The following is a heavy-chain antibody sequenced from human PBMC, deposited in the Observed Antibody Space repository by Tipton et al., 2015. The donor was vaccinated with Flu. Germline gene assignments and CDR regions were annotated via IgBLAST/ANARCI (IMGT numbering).Heavy chain of an antibody. CDR2: IYYIGNT. CDR3: ARYSSSVATYWYFDL. CDR1: GGPIISGGDY. V-gene: IGHV4-31*02. Sequence: LRLSCTVSGGPIISGGDYWSWIRQHPGKGLEWIGHIYYIGNTNYNPSLKSRVTISKDTSKNQFSLTLNSVTAADTAMYYCARYSSSVATYWYFDLWGRGTLVTVSS. J-gene: IGHJ2*01. D-gene: IGHD6-6*01.